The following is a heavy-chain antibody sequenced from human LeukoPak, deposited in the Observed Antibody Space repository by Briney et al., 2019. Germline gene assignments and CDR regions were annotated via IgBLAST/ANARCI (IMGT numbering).Heavy chain of an antibody. J-gene: IGHJ6*02. CDR1: GGSFSGYY. D-gene: IGHD2-2*01. V-gene: IGHV4-34*01. Sequence: SETLSLTCAVYGGSFSGYYWSWIRQPPGKGLEWIGEINHSGSTNYNPSLKSRVTISVDTSKNQFSLKLSSVTAADTAVYYYARDKYCSSTSCSPQRYYYYGMDVWGQGTTVTVSS. CDR3: ARDKYCSSTSCSPQRYYYYGMDV. CDR2: INHSGST.